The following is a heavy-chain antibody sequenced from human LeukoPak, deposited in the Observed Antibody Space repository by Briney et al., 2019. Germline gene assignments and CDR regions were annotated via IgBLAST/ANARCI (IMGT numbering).Heavy chain of an antibody. D-gene: IGHD2/OR15-2a*01. J-gene: IGHJ4*02. V-gene: IGHV1-2*02. CDR3: APFNHDQNMFDQ. Sequence: ASVKVSCKASGYTFTDYYMHWVRQAPGQGLEWMGWVIPSSGGTTYAEKFQDRVAMTRDTSISTAYVELTRLTSDDTAVYYCAPFNHDQNMFDQWGQGTLVTVSS. CDR1: GYTFTDYY. CDR2: VIPSSGGT.